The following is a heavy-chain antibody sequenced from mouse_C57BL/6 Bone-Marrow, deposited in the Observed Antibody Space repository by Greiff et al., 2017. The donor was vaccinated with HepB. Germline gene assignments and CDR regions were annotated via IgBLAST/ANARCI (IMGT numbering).Heavy chain of an antibody. J-gene: IGHJ4*01. CDR3: ARAYYSNLYAMDY. V-gene: IGHV5-6*01. Sequence: EVMLVESGGDLVKPGGSLKLSCAASGFTFSSYGMSWVRQTPDKRLEWVATISSGGSYTYYPDSVKGRFTISRDNAKNTLYLQMSSLKSEDTAMYYCARAYYSNLYAMDYWGQGTSVTVSS. CDR2: ISSGGSYT. D-gene: IGHD2-5*01. CDR1: GFTFSSYG.